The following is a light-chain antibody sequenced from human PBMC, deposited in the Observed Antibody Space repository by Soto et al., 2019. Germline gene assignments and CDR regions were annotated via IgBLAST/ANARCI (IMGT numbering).Light chain of an antibody. CDR3: QQSYSSPTT. Sequence: DIVMTQSADSLAVSLGERATINCKSSQSVFSNSNNKKYLAWYQQKPGQPPKLLIHWASIRESGVPDRFSGSGSETDFTLTINSLQPEDFATYYCQQSYSSPTTFGQGTRLEIK. CDR1: QSVFSNSNNKKY. CDR2: WAS. J-gene: IGKJ5*01. V-gene: IGKV4-1*01.